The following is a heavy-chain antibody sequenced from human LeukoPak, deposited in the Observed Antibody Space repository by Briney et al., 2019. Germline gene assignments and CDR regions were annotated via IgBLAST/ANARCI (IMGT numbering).Heavy chain of an antibody. CDR1: GGSISSSSYY. Sequence: SETLSLTCTVSGGSISSSSYYWGWIRQPPGKGLEWIGSIYYSGSTYYNPSLKSRVTISVDTSKNQFSLKLSSVTAADTAVYYCARAGAVVVKGTNWFDPWGQGTLVTVSS. CDR2: IYYSGST. D-gene: IGHD3-22*01. J-gene: IGHJ5*02. V-gene: IGHV4-39*07. CDR3: ARAGAVVVKGTNWFDP.